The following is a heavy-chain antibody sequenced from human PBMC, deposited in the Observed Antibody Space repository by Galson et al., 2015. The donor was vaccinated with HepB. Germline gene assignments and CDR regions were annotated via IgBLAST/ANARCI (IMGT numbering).Heavy chain of an antibody. CDR3: ARLYILLWFGESRGMDV. J-gene: IGHJ6*02. D-gene: IGHD3-10*01. V-gene: IGHV1-18*01. Sequence: VKVSCKASGYTFSNYGISWVRQAPGQGLGWMGRISIYNGKTNYGQKFQDRVTMTTDTATSTAYMELRSLRSDDTAVYYCARLYILLWFGESRGMDVWGQGTTVTVSS. CDR1: GYTFSNYG. CDR2: ISIYNGKT.